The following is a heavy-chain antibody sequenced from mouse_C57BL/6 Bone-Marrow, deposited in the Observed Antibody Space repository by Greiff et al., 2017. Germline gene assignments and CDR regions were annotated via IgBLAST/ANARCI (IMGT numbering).Heavy chain of an antibody. D-gene: IGHD1-1*01. V-gene: IGHV1-26*01. CDR2: INPNNGGT. CDR1: GYTFTDYY. CDR3: AGGTTVVGGDY. Sequence: EVQLQQSGPELVKPGASVKISCKASGYTFTDYYMNWVKQSHGKSLEWIGDINPNNGGTSYNQKFKGKATLTVDKSSSTAYMELRSLTSEDSADYYCAGGTTVVGGDYWGQGTTLTVSS. J-gene: IGHJ2*01.